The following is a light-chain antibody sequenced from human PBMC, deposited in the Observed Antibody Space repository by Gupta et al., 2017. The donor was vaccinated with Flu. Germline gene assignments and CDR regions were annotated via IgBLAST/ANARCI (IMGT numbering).Light chain of an antibody. CDR2: GNN. CDR3: QSYDSSLSGSV. CDR1: RSNLGAGYD. J-gene: IGLJ3*02. Sequence: QSGLTQPPSVSGAPGQRLTIPCTGSRSNLGAGYDVHWYQQLPGTAPKLLLYGNNHRPSGAPDRFSGSKSGTSASLAITGLQADDEADYYCQSYDSSLSGSVFGGGTKLTVL. V-gene: IGLV1-40*01.